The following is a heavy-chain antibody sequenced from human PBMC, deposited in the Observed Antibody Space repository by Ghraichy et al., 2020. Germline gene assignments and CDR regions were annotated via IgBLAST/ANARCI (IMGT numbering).Heavy chain of an antibody. CDR3: VKDGGMGRRNVDY. Sequence: GGSLRLSCSVSGFIFSNYAMHWVRQAPGKGLEYVSGITSSGGRTFHTDSVKGRFTISRDTSKNSLYLQMSSLRPEDTAVYYCVKDGGMGRRNVDYWGQGTMVTV. J-gene: IGHJ4*02. V-gene: IGHV3-64D*06. CDR2: ITSSGGRT. D-gene: IGHD1-26*01. CDR1: GFIFSNYA.